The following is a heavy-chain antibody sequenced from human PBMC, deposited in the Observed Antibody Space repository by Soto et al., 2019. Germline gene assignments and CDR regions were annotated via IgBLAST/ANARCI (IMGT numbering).Heavy chain of an antibody. V-gene: IGHV1-46*04. D-gene: IGHD2-15*01. CDR2: VDPSDSST. Sequence: QVHLVQSGAEVKKPGASVKVSCKASGYTFTSYNMHWVRRAPGQGLEWLGAVDPSDSSTNYAQKLQGRVTITRDTSTRTVYMELSSLRSEDTAVYYCARVCYGGRSVYFQHWGQGTLVTVSS. J-gene: IGHJ1*01. CDR1: GYTFTSYN. CDR3: ARVCYGGRSVYFQH.